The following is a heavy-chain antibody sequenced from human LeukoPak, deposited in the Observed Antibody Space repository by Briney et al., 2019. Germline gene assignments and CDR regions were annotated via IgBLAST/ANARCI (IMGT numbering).Heavy chain of an antibody. CDR3: ANTGDIAVTFGY. J-gene: IGHJ4*02. CDR1: GFTFSDYA. CDR2: IVSSGGST. V-gene: IGHV3-23*01. D-gene: IGHD6-19*01. Sequence: GGSLRLSCAASGFTFSDYAMTWVRQAPGKGLEWVSSIVSSGGSTYYADSVKGRFTISRDNSKNTLYLQMDTLRAEDTAVYFCANTGDIAVTFGYWGQGTLVTVSS.